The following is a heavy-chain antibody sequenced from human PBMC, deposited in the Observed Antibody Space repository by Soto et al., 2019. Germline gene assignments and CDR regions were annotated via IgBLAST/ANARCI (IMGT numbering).Heavy chain of an antibody. CDR3: AKGSIEYSASVDN. V-gene: IGHV3-23*01. CDR1: GFSFNSYA. CDR2: ISARGGSS. D-gene: IGHD5-12*01. J-gene: IGHJ4*02. Sequence: EVHLLESGGGLVQPGGSLRLSFAAFGFSFNSYAWVWFRQAPGKGLEWVSVISARGGSSYFADSVKGRFTISRDNSKNVLSLEMNSLRAEDTAIYFCAKGSIEYSASVDNWGQGTLVLVSS.